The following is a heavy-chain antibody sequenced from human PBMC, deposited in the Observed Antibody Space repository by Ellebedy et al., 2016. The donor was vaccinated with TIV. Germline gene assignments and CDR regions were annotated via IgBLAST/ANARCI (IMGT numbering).Heavy chain of an antibody. Sequence: AASVKVSCKASGYTFTSYGLSWVRQAPGQGLEWMGIINPSGCSTSYAQKFQGRVTITRDTSTSTVYMELSSLRSEDTAVYYCARDKNLHYSDSSGPEDVWGQGTTVTVSS. CDR1: GYTFTSYG. CDR3: ARDKNLHYSDSSGPEDV. J-gene: IGHJ6*02. CDR2: INPSGCST. D-gene: IGHD3-22*01. V-gene: IGHV1-46*01.